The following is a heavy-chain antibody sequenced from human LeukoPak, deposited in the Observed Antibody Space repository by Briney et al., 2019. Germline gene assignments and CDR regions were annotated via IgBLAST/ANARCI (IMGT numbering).Heavy chain of an antibody. J-gene: IGHJ6*02. CDR1: DFSFINYG. CDR2: ILYDGKNK. Sequence: GGSLRLSCAASDFSFINYGMHWVRQAPGKGLEWLAVILYDGKNKHYAESVKGRFTISRDNSNNMLYLQMNSLRPEDTAVYYCAKDRLFGSGLNGPHYYYGMDVWGQGTTVTVSS. V-gene: IGHV3-30*18. D-gene: IGHD1-26*01. CDR3: AKDRLFGSGLNGPHYYYGMDV.